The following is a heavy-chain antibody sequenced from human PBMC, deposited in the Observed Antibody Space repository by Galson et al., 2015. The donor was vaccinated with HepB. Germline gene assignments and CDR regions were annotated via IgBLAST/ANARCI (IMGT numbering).Heavy chain of an antibody. CDR1: GFTFSSYA. D-gene: IGHD4-23*01. CDR2: ISYDGSNK. CDR3: AKEKGYGGNSDRTYYYYYGMDV. J-gene: IGHJ6*02. Sequence: SLRLSCAASGFTFSSYAMHWVRQAPGKGLEWVAVISYDGSNKYYADSVKGRFTISRDNSKNTLYLQINSLRAEDTAVHYCAKEKGYGGNSDRTYYYYYGMDVWGQGTTVTVSS. V-gene: IGHV3-30*04.